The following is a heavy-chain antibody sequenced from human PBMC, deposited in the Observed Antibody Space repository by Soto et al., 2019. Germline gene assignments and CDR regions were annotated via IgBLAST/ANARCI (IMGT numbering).Heavy chain of an antibody. J-gene: IGHJ6*03. CDR3: AVRYYDFWVDMDV. D-gene: IGHD3-3*01. CDR1: GGSISSYY. Sequence: SETLSLTCTVSGGSISSYYWSWIRQPPGKGLEWIGYIYYSGSTNYNPSLKSRVTISVDTSKNQFSLKLSSVTAADTAVYYCAVRYYDFWVDMDVWGKGTTVTVSS. CDR2: IYYSGST. V-gene: IGHV4-59*08.